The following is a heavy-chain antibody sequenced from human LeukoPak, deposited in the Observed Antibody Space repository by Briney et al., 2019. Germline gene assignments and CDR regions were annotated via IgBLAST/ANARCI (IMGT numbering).Heavy chain of an antibody. CDR1: GYSFSSYW. CDR2: IYPGDSDT. J-gene: IGHJ4*02. D-gene: IGHD1-26*01. CDR3: ARSGSSLSYFDY. V-gene: IGHV5-51*01. Sequence: GESLKISRKGSGYSFSSYWIGWVRQMPGKSLECMGIIYPGDSDTRYSPSFQGQVTISADKSISTAYLQWSSLKASDTAIYYCARSGSSLSYFDYWGQGTLVTVSS.